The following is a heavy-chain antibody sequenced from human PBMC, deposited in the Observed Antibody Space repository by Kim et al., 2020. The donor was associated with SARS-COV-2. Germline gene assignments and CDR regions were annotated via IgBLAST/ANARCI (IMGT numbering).Heavy chain of an antibody. D-gene: IGHD3-10*01. Sequence: GGSLRLSCAASGFTFSSYDMHWVRQAPGKGLEWVSAIGTAGDTYYPGSVKGRFTISRENATNSLYLQMNSMRAGDTAVYYCARGGGSGSYSGDAFDIWGQGTMVTVSS. V-gene: IGHV3-13*04. CDR1: GFTFSSYD. J-gene: IGHJ3*02. CDR3: ARGGGSGSYSGDAFDI. CDR2: IGTAGDT.